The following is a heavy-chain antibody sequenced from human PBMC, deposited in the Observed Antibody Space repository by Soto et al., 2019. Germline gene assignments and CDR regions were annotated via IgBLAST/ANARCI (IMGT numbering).Heavy chain of an antibody. V-gene: IGHV4-30-2*01. CDR1: GGSISSGGYS. D-gene: IGHD2-21*01. CDR2: IYHSGSI. Sequence: LSLTCAVSGGSISSGGYSWSWIRQPPGKGLEWIGYIYHSGSIYYNPSLKSRVTISVDRSKNQFSLRLSSVTAADTAVYYCARIPSPWGQGTLVTVSS. J-gene: IGHJ5*02. CDR3: ARIPSP.